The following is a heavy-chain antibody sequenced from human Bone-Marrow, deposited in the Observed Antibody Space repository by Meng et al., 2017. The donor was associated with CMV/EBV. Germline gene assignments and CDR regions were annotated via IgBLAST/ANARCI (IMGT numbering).Heavy chain of an antibody. V-gene: IGHV4-31*02. J-gene: IGHJ5*02. Sequence: CNSYWSWIRQQPWKGLEWIGYIYYSGTTFYNPSLKSRVTLSVDTSKNQFSLKLASVTAADTAVYYCARRMYYDILTGYYDCTWFDPWGQGTLVTVSS. CDR3: ARRMYYDILTGYYDCTWFDP. CDR2: IYYSGTT. D-gene: IGHD3-9*01. CDR1: CNSY.